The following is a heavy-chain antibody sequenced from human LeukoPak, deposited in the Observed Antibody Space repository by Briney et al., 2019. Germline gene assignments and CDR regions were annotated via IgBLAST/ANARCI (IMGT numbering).Heavy chain of an antibody. CDR3: ARIISGRYYFDY. V-gene: IGHV1-8*01. Sequence: ASVKVSCKASGYTFTNYDINWVRQAPGQGLEWMGWMNPNSGNTGYAQNFQGRVTMTRNTSISTAYMELSSLRSEDTAVYYCARIISGRYYFDYWGQGTLVTVSS. J-gene: IGHJ4*02. CDR2: MNPNSGNT. CDR1: GYTFTNYD. D-gene: IGHD1-26*01.